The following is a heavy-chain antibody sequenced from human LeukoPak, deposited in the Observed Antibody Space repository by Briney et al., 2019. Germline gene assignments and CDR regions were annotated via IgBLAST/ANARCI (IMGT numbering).Heavy chain of an antibody. V-gene: IGHV3-23*01. CDR3: AKTYGSGSYNFDY. D-gene: IGHD3-10*01. CDR1: GFTFSSYA. CDR2: ISGSGGTT. J-gene: IGHJ4*02. Sequence: TGGSLRLSCAASGFTFSSYAMSWVRQAPGKGLEWVSAISGSGGTTYYADSVKGRFTISRDNSKNTLYLQMNSLRAEDTAVYYCAKTYGSGSYNFDYWGQGTLVTVSS.